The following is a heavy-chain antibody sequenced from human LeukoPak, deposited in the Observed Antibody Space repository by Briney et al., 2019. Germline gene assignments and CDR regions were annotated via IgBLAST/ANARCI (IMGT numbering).Heavy chain of an antibody. CDR2: FYDSGDF. CDR1: GGSITGHH. J-gene: IGHJ3*02. Sequence: SETLSLTCTVSGGSITGHHWTWIRRPPGTGLEWIGYFYDSGDFNYNPSLKSRVTISMDMSNNQFPLSMSSVTAADTAMYYCARLLRPGGRKGDCFDIWGQGTMVTVSS. D-gene: IGHD2-21*01. V-gene: IGHV4-59*08. CDR3: ARLLRPGGRKGDCFDI.